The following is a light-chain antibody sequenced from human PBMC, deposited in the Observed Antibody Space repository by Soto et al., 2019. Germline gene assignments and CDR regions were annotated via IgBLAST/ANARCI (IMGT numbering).Light chain of an antibody. CDR1: QGISSY. V-gene: IGKV1-8*01. Sequence: AIRMTQSPSSLSASTGDRVTITCRASQGISSYLAWYQQKPGKPPKLLIYAASTLQSGVSSRFSGSGSGTDFTLTISCLQSEDFATYYCQQYYSYPRTFGQGTKVDIK. CDR2: AAS. CDR3: QQYYSYPRT. J-gene: IGKJ1*01.